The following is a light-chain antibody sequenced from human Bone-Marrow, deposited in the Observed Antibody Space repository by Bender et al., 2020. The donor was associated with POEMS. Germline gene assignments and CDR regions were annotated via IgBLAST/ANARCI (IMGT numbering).Light chain of an antibody. CDR1: TTDFVGYNY. CDR3: SSYTSSSTQV. Sequence: QSALTQPASVSGSPGQSITISCTGSTTDFVGYNYVSWYQQHPGKAPKLMIYDVSNRPSGVSNRFSGSKSGNTASLTISGLQAEDEADYYCSSYTSSSTQVFGGGTKLTVL. CDR2: DVS. V-gene: IGLV2-14*01. J-gene: IGLJ3*02.